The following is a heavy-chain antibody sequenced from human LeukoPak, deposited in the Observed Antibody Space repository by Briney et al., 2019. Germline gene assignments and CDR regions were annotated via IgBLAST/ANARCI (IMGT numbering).Heavy chain of an antibody. D-gene: IGHD2-15*01. CDR3: ARGLLGGFSNWFDP. CDR2: IYSGGST. J-gene: IGHJ5*02. V-gene: IGHV3-66*02. CDR1: GFTVSSNY. Sequence: PGGSLRLSCAASGFTVSSNYMSWVRQAPGKGLEWVSVIYSGGSTYYADSVKGRFTISRDNSKNTLYLQMNSLRAEDTAVYYCARGLLGGFSNWFDPWGQGTLVTVSS.